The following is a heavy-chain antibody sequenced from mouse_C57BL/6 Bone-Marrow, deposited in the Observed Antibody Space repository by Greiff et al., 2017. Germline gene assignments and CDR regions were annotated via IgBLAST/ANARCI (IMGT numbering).Heavy chain of an antibody. D-gene: IGHD4-1*01. CDR2: INPNNGGT. CDR3: ARGGTGTYY. CDR1: GYTFTDYN. V-gene: IGHV1-22*01. J-gene: IGHJ2*01. Sequence: LVKPGASVMMSCKASGYTFTDYNMHWVKQSHGEILEWIGYINPNNGGTSYNKKFKGKATLTVNKSSSTAYMELRSLTSEDSAVYYCARGGTGTYYWGQGTTLTVSS.